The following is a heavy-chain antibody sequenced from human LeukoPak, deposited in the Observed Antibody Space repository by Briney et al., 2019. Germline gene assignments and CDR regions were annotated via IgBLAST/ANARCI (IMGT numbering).Heavy chain of an antibody. CDR3: AKGSYYDSSGSFYFDY. CDR1: GFTFSSYA. D-gene: IGHD3-22*01. V-gene: IGHV3-23*01. Sequence: GGSLRLSCVASGFTFSSYAMSWVRQAPGEGLEWVSGISGSGDNTYYADSVKGRFTISRDNSKNTLYVQVNSLGTEDTAAYYCAKGSYYDSSGSFYFDYWGQGTLVTVSS. CDR2: ISGSGDNT. J-gene: IGHJ4*02.